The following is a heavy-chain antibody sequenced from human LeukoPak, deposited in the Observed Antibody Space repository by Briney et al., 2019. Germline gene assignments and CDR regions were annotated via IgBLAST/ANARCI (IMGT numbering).Heavy chain of an antibody. CDR1: GFXFSSYG. D-gene: IGHD2-2*01. V-gene: IGHV3-30*03. Sequence: PGGSLRLSCAASGFXFSSYGIHWVRQAPGKGQEWVAVISYDGSNKYYADSVKGRFTISRDNSKNTLYLQMNSLRAEDTAVYYCARRVPAAMSFDYWGQGTLVTVSS. J-gene: IGHJ4*02. CDR3: ARRVPAAMSFDY. CDR2: ISYDGSNK.